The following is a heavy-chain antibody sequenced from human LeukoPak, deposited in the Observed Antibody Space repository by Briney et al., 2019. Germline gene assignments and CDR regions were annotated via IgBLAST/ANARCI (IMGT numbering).Heavy chain of an antibody. Sequence: GGSLRLSCSASGFAFSSYSMSWVRQAPGRGLEWVSSSSSSSSYKYYADSVKGRFTISRDNAKNSLYLQMNSLRAEDTAVYYCARQGDDSSGYSYQPPDYWGQGTLVTVSS. CDR3: ARQGDDSSGYSYQPPDY. V-gene: IGHV3-21*01. J-gene: IGHJ4*02. CDR2: SSSSSSYK. CDR1: GFAFSSYS. D-gene: IGHD3-22*01.